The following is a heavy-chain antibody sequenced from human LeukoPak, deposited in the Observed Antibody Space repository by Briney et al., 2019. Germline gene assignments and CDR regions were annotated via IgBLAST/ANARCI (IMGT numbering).Heavy chain of an antibody. Sequence: GGSLRLSCAASGFTFSSYAMSWVRHAPGKGLEWVSAIRASGGSTYYADSVKGRFTISRDNSKNTLYLQMNSLRAEDTAVYYCAKPLFWVYYDSSGLDYWGQGTLVTVSS. CDR3: AKPLFWVYYDSSGLDY. V-gene: IGHV3-23*01. D-gene: IGHD3-22*01. CDR1: GFTFSSYA. CDR2: IRASGGST. J-gene: IGHJ4*02.